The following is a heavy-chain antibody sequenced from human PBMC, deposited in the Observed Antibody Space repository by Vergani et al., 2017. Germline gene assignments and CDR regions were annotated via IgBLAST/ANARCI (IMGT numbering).Heavy chain of an antibody. J-gene: IGHJ4*02. CDR1: GFTFSNSA. CDR3: ADLYGDDGFSPF. CDR2: ISGPGLST. D-gene: IGHD2-21*01. Sequence: EVHLLESGGGLVQSGGSLRLSCAASGFTFSNSAVSWVRQAPGRGLAWVSSISGPGLSTYYADSVKGRFPISRDNSKNTVYLQINSLRAEDTAFYYCADLYGDDGFSPFWGQGTLVTVSS. V-gene: IGHV3-23*01.